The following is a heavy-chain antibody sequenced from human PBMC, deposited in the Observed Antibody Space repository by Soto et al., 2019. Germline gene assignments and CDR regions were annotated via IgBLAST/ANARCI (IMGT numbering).Heavy chain of an antibody. V-gene: IGHV4-4*02. Sequence: SETLSLTCTVSGASIICSDWWSWVRQTPEKGLEWIGEIFHSGTTNYHPSLKSRVTISQDKSKNQFSLNLTSVTAADTAVYSCVRMSVVGYFDYWGRGSLVTVSS. CDR2: IFHSGTT. D-gene: IGHD3-22*01. CDR1: GASIICSDW. J-gene: IGHJ4*02. CDR3: VRMSVVGYFDY.